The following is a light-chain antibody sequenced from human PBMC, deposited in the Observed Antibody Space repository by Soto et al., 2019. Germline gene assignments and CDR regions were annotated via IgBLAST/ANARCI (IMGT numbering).Light chain of an antibody. CDR2: AAS. CDR1: QSIVTY. Sequence: DIQMTQSPSSLSASVGDRVTITCRASQSIVTYLNWYLQQPGKAPKLLIYAASNLQSGVPSRFSGSGSGTDFTLTISSLQPEDFATYFCQQSYSTPRITFGQGTRLEIK. J-gene: IGKJ5*01. V-gene: IGKV1-39*01. CDR3: QQSYSTPRIT.